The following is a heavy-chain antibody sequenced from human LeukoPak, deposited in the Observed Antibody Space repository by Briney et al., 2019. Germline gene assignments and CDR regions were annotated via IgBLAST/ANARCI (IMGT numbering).Heavy chain of an antibody. CDR3: ARRFGPDDSSGYPDAFDI. CDR2: INHSGST. CDR1: GGSFSGYY. J-gene: IGHJ3*02. V-gene: IGHV4-34*01. Sequence: PSETLSLTCAVYGGSFSGYYWSWIRQPPGKGLEWIGEINHSGSTNYNPSLKSRVTISVDTSKNQFSLKLSSVTAADTAVYYCARRFGPDDSSGYPDAFDIWGQGTMVTVSS. D-gene: IGHD3-22*01.